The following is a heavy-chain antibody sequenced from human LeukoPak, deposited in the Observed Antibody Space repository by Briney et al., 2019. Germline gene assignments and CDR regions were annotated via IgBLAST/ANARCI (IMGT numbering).Heavy chain of an antibody. CDR2: IYYSGST. Sequence: SETLSLTCTVSGGSISSSSYYWGWIRQPPGKGLEWIGSIYYSGSTYYNPSLKSRVTISVDTSKNQFSLKLSSVTAADTAVYYWARSGTAMVTGAFDIWGQGTMVTVSS. J-gene: IGHJ3*02. CDR3: ARSGTAMVTGAFDI. D-gene: IGHD5-18*01. V-gene: IGHV4-39*07. CDR1: GGSISSSSYY.